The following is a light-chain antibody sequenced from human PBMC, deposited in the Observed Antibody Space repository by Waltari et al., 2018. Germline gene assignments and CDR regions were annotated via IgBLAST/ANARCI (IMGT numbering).Light chain of an antibody. J-gene: IGLJ2*01. Sequence: QSALTQPRSVSGSPGQSVTISCTGTSSDVGGYNYVSWYQQHPGKAPKRIIYDVSNRPSGVPVRFSGSKSGNTASLTISGLQAEDEADYYCCSYAGSYTFVFGGGTKLTVL. CDR3: CSYAGSYTFV. CDR1: SSDVGGYNY. CDR2: DVS. V-gene: IGLV2-11*01.